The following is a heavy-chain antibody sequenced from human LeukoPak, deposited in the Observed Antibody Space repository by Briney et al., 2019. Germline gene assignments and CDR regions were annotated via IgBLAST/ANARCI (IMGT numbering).Heavy chain of an antibody. CDR1: GFTFSNYV. D-gene: IGHD4-17*01. CDR3: AKDGYGVLDY. Sequence: GGSLRHSCAASGFTFSNYVMSWVRQAPGKGLEWVSDISGGGSSTHYADSVKGRFTISRENSQNTLYLQMNSLRAEDTAVYYCAKDGYGVLDYWGQGTLVTVSS. J-gene: IGHJ4*02. CDR2: ISGGGSST. V-gene: IGHV3-23*01.